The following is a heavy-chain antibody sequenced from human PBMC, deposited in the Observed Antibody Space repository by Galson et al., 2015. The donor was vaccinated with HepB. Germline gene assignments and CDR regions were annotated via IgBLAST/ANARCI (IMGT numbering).Heavy chain of an antibody. CDR2: IIPIFRSA. CDR1: GYTFTTYG. Sequence: SVKVSCKASGYTFTTYGISWVRQAPGQGLEWMGGIIPIFRSAKYAQRFQGRVTITVDASGTTAYLELRSLRSEDTAIYYCATCGGNCYSPDYWGQGTHVTVSS. J-gene: IGHJ4*02. V-gene: IGHV1-69*13. D-gene: IGHD2-21*01. CDR3: ATCGGNCYSPDY.